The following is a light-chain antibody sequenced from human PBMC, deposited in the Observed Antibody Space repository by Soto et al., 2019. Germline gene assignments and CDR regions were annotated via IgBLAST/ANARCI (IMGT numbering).Light chain of an antibody. CDR3: QQYGSSPLT. Sequence: ESGFMQSPGTVSLSPGERDTLSCGASQSVTRSYLAWYQQKPGQAPRLLIYGASSRATGIPDRFSGSGSGTDFTLTISRLEPEDFAVYYCQQYGSSPLTFGGGTKVEIK. V-gene: IGKV3-20*01. CDR2: GAS. J-gene: IGKJ4*01. CDR1: QSVTRSY.